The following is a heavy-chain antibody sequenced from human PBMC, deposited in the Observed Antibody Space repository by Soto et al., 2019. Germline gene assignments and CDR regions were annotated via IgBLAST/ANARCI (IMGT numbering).Heavy chain of an antibody. CDR3: ARDLRITIFGVAPSGWFDP. CDR1: GFTFSSYS. V-gene: IGHV3-21*01. Sequence: PGGSLRLSCAASGFTFSSYSMNWVRQAPGKGLEWVSSISSSSSYIYYADSVKGRFTISRDNAKNSLYLQMNSLRAEDTAVYYCARDLRITIFGVAPSGWFDPWGQGTLVTVS. J-gene: IGHJ5*02. D-gene: IGHD3-3*01. CDR2: ISSSSSYI.